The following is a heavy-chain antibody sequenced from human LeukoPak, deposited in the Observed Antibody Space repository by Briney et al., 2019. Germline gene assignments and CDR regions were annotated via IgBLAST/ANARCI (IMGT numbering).Heavy chain of an antibody. V-gene: IGHV4-34*01. CDR1: GGSFSGYY. D-gene: IGHD5-24*01. Sequence: SETLSLTCAVYGGSFSGYYWSWIRQPPGKGLEWIGEINHSGSTNYNPSLKSRVTISVDTSKNQFSLKLSSVTAADTAVYYCARGGETRRHFDYWGQGTLVTVSS. CDR2: INHSGST. J-gene: IGHJ4*02. CDR3: ARGGETRRHFDY.